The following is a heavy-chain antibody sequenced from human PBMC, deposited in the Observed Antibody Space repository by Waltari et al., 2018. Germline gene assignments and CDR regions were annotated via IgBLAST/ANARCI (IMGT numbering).Heavy chain of an antibody. Sequence: QVQLQESGPGLVKPSETLSLTCTVSGGSISSHYWSWIRQPPGKGLEWIGYIYYSGSTNYNPSLKSRVTISVDTSKNQFSLKLSSVTAADTAVYYCARDAGWELEGWFDPWGQGTLVTVSS. J-gene: IGHJ5*02. D-gene: IGHD1-26*01. CDR1: GGSISSHY. V-gene: IGHV4-59*11. CDR3: ARDAGWELEGWFDP. CDR2: IYYSGST.